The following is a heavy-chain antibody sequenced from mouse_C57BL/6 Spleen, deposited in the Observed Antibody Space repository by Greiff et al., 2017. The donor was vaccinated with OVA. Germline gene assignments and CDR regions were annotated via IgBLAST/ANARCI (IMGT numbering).Heavy chain of an antibody. D-gene: IGHD1-1*01. CDR3: ARDADYYGSSHYFDY. V-gene: IGHV3-6*01. J-gene: IGHJ2*01. Sequence: EVQLQESGPGLVQPSQSLSLTCSVTGYSITSGYYWNWIRQFPGNKLEWMGYISYDGSNNYNPSLKNRISITRDPSKNQFFLKLNSVTTEDTATYYCARDADYYGSSHYFDYWGKGTTLTVSS. CDR2: ISYDGSN. CDR1: GYSITSGYY.